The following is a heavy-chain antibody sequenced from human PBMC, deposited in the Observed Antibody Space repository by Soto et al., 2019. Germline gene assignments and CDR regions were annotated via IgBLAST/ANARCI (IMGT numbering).Heavy chain of an antibody. CDR3: ARGGQQLHGMDV. CDR1: GFTFSDYY. D-gene: IGHD6-13*01. J-gene: IGHJ6*02. Sequence: QVQLVESGGGLVKPGGSLRLSCAASGFTFSDYYMTWIRQAPGKGLEWVSYISSSGSPIYYADSVKGRFPISRDNAKNSLYLQTTSLRAEHTAVYYCARGGQQLHGMDVWGQGTTVTVSS. CDR2: ISSSGSPI. V-gene: IGHV3-11*01.